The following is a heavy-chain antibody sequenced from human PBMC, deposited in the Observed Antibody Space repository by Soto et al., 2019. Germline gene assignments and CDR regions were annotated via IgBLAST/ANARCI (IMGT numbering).Heavy chain of an antibody. J-gene: IGHJ4*02. CDR1: GFTFSDYG. V-gene: IGHV3-30*18. D-gene: IGHD6-6*01. CDR3: AKEMCPRTVLDSSSPWGDY. Sequence: QVQLVESGGGVVQPGRSLRLSCAVSGFTFSDYGMHWVRQAPGKGLEWVAVMSYAGTYKYYADSVKGRFTSSRDLSANALFLQMNSLRLEDTAVYFCAKEMCPRTVLDSSSPWGDYWGQGTLVTVSS. CDR2: MSYAGTYK.